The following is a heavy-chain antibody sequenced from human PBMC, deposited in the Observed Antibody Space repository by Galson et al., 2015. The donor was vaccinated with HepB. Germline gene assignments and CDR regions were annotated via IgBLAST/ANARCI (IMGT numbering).Heavy chain of an antibody. V-gene: IGHV1-2*04. J-gene: IGHJ5*02. CDR1: GYTFTGYY. Sequence: SVKVSCKASGYTFTGYYMHWVRQAPGQGLEWMGWINPNSGGTNYAQKFQGWVTMTRDTSISTAYMELSRLRSDDTAVYYCARDRGDFWRSEDGWFDPWGQGTLVTVSS. CDR3: ARDRGDFWRSEDGWFDP. CDR2: INPNSGGT. D-gene: IGHD3-3*01.